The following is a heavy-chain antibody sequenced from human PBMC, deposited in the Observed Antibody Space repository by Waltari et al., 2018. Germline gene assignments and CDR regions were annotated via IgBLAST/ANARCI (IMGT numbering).Heavy chain of an antibody. CDR3: ATAGGSGWAINWFDP. CDR2: FDPEDGET. D-gene: IGHD6-19*01. J-gene: IGHJ5*02. CDR1: GYTLTELS. V-gene: IGHV1-24*01. Sequence: QVQLVQSGAEVKKPGASVKVSCKVSGYTLTELSMHWVRQAPGQGLEWMGGFDPEDGETSYAQKFQGRVTMTEDTSTDTAYMELSSLRSEDTAVYYCATAGGSGWAINWFDPWGQGTLVTVSS.